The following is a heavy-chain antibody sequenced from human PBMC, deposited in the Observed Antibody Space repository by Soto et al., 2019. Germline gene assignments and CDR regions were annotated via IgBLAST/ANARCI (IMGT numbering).Heavy chain of an antibody. CDR2: IYPDDSDT. CDR1: GYIFTTYW. J-gene: IGHJ4*02. Sequence: PGESLKISCKASGYIFTTYWIGWVRQMPGKGLEWMGIIYPDDSDTRYSPSFQGQVTMSVDKSITTAYLQWSSLEASDTAMYYCARQGIPQPRLYCGGDCPHFDYWGQGTLVTVSS. CDR3: ARQGIPQPRLYCGGDCPHFDY. D-gene: IGHD2-21*02. V-gene: IGHV5-51*01.